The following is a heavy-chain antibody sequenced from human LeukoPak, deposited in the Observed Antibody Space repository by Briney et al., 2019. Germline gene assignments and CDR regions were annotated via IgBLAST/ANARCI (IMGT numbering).Heavy chain of an antibody. CDR3: ARERPHYNIVVVTAMSYYYYYMDV. D-gene: IGHD2-21*02. J-gene: IGHJ6*03. CDR2: IIPIFGTA. Sequence: GASVTVSCKASGGTFSSYAISWVRQAPGQGLEWMGRIIPIFGTANYAQKFQGRVTITTDESTSTAYMELSSLRSEDTAVYYCARERPHYNIVVVTAMSYYYYYMDVWGKGTTVTVSS. CDR1: GGTFSSYA. V-gene: IGHV1-69*05.